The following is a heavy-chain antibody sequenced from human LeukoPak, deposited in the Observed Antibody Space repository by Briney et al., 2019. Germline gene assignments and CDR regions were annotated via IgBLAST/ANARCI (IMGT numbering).Heavy chain of an antibody. D-gene: IGHD4-11*01. CDR3: AKDHLTVTQRNRMDY. Sequence: GGSLRLSCAASGFTFSSYGMHWVRQAPGKGLEWVAFIRYDGSNKYYADSVKGQFTISRDNSKNTLYLQMNSLRAEDTAVYYCAKDHLTVTQRNRMDYWGQGTLVTVSS. CDR1: GFTFSSYG. V-gene: IGHV3-30*02. J-gene: IGHJ4*02. CDR2: IRYDGSNK.